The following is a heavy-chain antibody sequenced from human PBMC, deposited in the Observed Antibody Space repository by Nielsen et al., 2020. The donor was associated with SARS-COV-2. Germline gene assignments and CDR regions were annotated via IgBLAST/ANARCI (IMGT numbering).Heavy chain of an antibody. CDR3: ARLEVRGVIGGY. CDR2: IIPIFGTA. CDR1: GGTFSSYA. J-gene: IGHJ4*02. V-gene: IGHV1-69*13. D-gene: IGHD3-10*01. Sequence: SVKVSCKASGGTFSSYAISWVRQAPGQGLEWMGGIIPIFGTANYAQKFQGRVTITADESTSTAYMELSSLRSEDTAVYYCARLEVRGVIGGYWGQGTLVTVSS.